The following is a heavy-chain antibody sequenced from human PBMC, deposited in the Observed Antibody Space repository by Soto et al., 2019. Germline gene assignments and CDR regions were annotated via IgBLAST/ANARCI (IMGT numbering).Heavy chain of an antibody. J-gene: IGHJ6*02. D-gene: IGHD3-3*01. CDR1: GGSFSGYY. V-gene: IGHV4-34*01. CDR2: INHSGST. CDR3: ARGSDDFWSGYSDPYYYAMDV. Sequence: PSETLSLTCAVYGGSFSGYYWSWIRQPPGKGLEWIGEINHSGSTNYNPSLKSRVTISVDTSKNQFSLKLSSVTAADTAVYYCARGSDDFWSGYSDPYYYAMDVWGQGTTVTGSS.